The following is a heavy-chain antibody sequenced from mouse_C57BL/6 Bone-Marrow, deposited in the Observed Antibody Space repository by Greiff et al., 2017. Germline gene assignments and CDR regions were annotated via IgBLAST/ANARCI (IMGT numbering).Heavy chain of an antibody. CDR3: TYGDFDY. V-gene: IGHV1-15*01. J-gene: IGHJ2*01. D-gene: IGHD1-1*01. CDR1: GYTFTDYE. CDR2: IDPETGGT. Sequence: VQLQESGAELVRPGASVTLSCKASGYTFTDYEMHWVKQTPVHGLEWIGAIDPETGGTAYNQKFKGKAILTADKSSSTAYMELRSLTSEDSAVYYCTYGDFDYWGQGTTLTVSS.